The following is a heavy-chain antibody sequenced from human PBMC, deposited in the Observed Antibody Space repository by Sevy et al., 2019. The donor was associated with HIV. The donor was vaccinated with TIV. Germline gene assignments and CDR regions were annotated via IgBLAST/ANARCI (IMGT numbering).Heavy chain of an antibody. D-gene: IGHD1-26*01. CDR1: GFTFTSDW. J-gene: IGHJ4*02. V-gene: IGHV3-74*01. CDR2: INSDGEMI. Sequence: GGSLRLSCAASGFTFTSDWMHWVRQPPGKGLAWVSHINSDGEMIRYADSVKGRFTTSRDNAKNILYLQMNNLRAEDTAEYYCARGSRGTFGSWGQGTLITVSS. CDR3: ARGSRGTFGS.